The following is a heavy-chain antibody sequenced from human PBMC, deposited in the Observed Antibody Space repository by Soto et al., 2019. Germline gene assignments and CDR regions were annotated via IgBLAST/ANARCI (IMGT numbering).Heavy chain of an antibody. Sequence: ASVKVSCKVSGYTLTELSMHWVRQAPGKGLEWMGGFDPEDGETIYAQKFQGRVTMTEDTSTDTAYMELSSLRSEDTAVYYCATAVAAAGTWWFDPWGQGTLVTVS. CDR3: ATAVAAAGTWWFDP. CDR1: GYTLTELS. CDR2: FDPEDGET. J-gene: IGHJ5*02. D-gene: IGHD6-13*01. V-gene: IGHV1-24*01.